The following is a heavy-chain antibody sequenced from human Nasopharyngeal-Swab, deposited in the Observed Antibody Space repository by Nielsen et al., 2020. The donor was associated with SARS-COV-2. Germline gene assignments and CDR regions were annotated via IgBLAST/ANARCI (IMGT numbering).Heavy chain of an antibody. CDR2: INAGNGNT. CDR1: GYTFTSYA. D-gene: IGHD6-19*01. CDR3: ARSTIAVAGRGISDY. J-gene: IGHJ4*02. V-gene: IGHV1-3*01. Sequence: ASVKVSCKASGYTFTSYAMHWVRQAPGQRLEWMGWINAGNGNTKYSQKFQGRVTITRDTSTSTAYMELRSLRSDDTAVYYCARSTIAVAGRGISDYWGQGTLVTVSS.